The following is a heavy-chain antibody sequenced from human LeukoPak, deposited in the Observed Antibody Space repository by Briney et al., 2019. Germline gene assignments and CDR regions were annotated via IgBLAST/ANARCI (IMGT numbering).Heavy chain of an antibody. CDR1: GFTFSDYY. V-gene: IGHV3-11*04. Sequence: PGGSLRLSCAASGFTFSDYYMSWIRQAPGKGLEWVSYISSSGSTIYYADSVKGRFTISRDNAKNSLYLQMNSLRAEDTAVYYCARDLEWGIAAALPLGFDYWGQGTLVTVSS. CDR2: ISSSGSTI. D-gene: IGHD6-13*01. J-gene: IGHJ4*02. CDR3: ARDLEWGIAAALPLGFDY.